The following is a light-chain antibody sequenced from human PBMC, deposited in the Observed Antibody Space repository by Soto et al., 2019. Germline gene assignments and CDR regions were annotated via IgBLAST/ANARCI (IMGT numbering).Light chain of an antibody. Sequence: QSALTQPPSASGSPGQSVTISCTGTSSDVGGYNYVSWYQQHPGKAPKFMIYEVSKRTSGVPDRFSGSKSGNTASLTVSGLQAEDEADYYCSSYAGRTVIFGGGTKVTVL. CDR2: EVS. J-gene: IGLJ2*01. V-gene: IGLV2-8*01. CDR1: SSDVGGYNY. CDR3: SSYAGRTVI.